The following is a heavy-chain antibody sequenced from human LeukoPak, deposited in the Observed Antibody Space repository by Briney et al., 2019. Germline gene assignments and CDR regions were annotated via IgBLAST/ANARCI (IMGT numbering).Heavy chain of an antibody. D-gene: IGHD3-22*01. J-gene: IGHJ4*02. CDR2: IGTAGDT. CDR1: GFTFSSYD. V-gene: IGHV3-13*01. CDR3: ARSYDSSGYSPPTFDY. Sequence: GGSLRLSCAASGFTFSSYDMHWVRQATGKGLEWVSAIGTAGDTYYPGSVKGRFTISRENAKNSLYLQMNSLRAGDTAVYYCARSYDSSGYSPPTFDYWGQGTLVTVSS.